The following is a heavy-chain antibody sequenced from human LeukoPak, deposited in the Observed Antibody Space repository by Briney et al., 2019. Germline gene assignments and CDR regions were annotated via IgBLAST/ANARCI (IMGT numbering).Heavy chain of an antibody. CDR3: ATIFGVVDTVDY. V-gene: IGHV1-69*13. Sequence: SVKVSCKASGGTFSSYAISWVRQAPGQGLEWMGGIIPIFGTANYAQKFQGRVTITADESTSTAYMELSSLRSENTAVYYCATIFGVVDTVDYWGQGTPVTVSS. D-gene: IGHD3-3*01. CDR1: GGTFSSYA. J-gene: IGHJ4*02. CDR2: IIPIFGTA.